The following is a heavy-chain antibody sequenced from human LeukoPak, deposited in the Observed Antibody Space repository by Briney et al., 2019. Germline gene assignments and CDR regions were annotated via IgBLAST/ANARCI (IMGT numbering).Heavy chain of an antibody. V-gene: IGHV4-39*07. D-gene: IGHD6-13*01. CDR2: IYYSGST. Sequence: PSEALSLTCTVSGGSISSSSYYWGWIRQPPGKGLEWIGSIYYSGSTYYNPSLKSRVTISVDTSKNQFSLKLSSVTAADTAVFYCARLWQLSTFDYWGQGTLVTVSS. J-gene: IGHJ4*02. CDR1: GGSISSSSYY. CDR3: ARLWQLSTFDY.